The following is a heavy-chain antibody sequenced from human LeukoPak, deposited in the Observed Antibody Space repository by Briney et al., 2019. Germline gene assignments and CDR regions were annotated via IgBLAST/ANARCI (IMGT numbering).Heavy chain of an antibody. CDR2: ISPSSGHI. J-gene: IGHJ4*02. CDR3: AAYYLDNRGYYSFDY. CDR1: GFTFSTYT. Sequence: GGSLRLSCAASGFTFSTYTMNWVRQAPGKGLEWVASISPSSGHIYFADSVKGRFTISRDNAKNSLSLQMNSLRAEDTAVYHCAAYYLDNRGYYSFDYWGRGTLVIVSS. D-gene: IGHD3-22*01. V-gene: IGHV3-21*01.